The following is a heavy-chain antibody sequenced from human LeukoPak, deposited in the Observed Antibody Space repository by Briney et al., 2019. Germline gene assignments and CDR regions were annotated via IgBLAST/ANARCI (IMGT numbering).Heavy chain of an antibody. CDR2: IYYSGST. Sequence: SETLSLTCTVSGGSISSYYWSWFRQPPGKGLEWIGDIYYSGSTNYNPSLKSRVTISLDTSKNQFSLKLSSVTTADTAVYYCARSVVTLYWYFDLWGRGTLVTVSS. CDR3: ARSVVTLYWYFDL. V-gene: IGHV4-59*01. D-gene: IGHD4-23*01. J-gene: IGHJ2*01. CDR1: GGSISSYY.